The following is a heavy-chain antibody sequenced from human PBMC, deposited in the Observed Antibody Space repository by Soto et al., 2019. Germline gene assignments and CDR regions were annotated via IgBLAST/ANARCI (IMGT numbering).Heavy chain of an antibody. CDR1: GGSISSGGYY. D-gene: IGHD2-2*01. J-gene: IGHJ5*02. CDR3: ARGGIVVVPAALASNWFDP. V-gene: IGHV4-31*03. Sequence: TLSLTCTVSGGSISSGGYYWSWIRQHPGKGLEWIGYIYYSGSTYYNPSLKSRVTISVDTSKNQFSLKLSSVTAADTAVYYCARGGIVVVPAALASNWFDPWGQGTLVTVSS. CDR2: IYYSGST.